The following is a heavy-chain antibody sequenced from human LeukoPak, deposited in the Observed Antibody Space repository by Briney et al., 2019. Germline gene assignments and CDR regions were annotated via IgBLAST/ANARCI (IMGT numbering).Heavy chain of an antibody. J-gene: IGHJ4*02. CDR2: IYYSGST. D-gene: IGHD2-21*02. Sequence: PSQTLSLTCTVSGGSISSGDYYWSWIRQHPGKGLEWIGYIYYSGSTYYNPSLKSRVTISVDTSKNQFSLKLSSVTAADTAVYYCARGPAYCGGDCYSIHFDYWGQGTLVTVSS. CDR3: ARGPAYCGGDCYSIHFDY. CDR1: GGSISSGDYY. V-gene: IGHV4-31*03.